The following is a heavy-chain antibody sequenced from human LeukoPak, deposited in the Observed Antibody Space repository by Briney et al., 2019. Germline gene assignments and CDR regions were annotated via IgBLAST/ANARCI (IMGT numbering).Heavy chain of an antibody. CDR2: INPNSGGT. V-gene: IGHV1-2*02. J-gene: IGHJ3*02. Sequence: VASVKVSCKASGYTFTGYYMDWVRQAPGQGLEWMGWINPNSGGTNYAQKSQGRVTMTRDTSISTAYMELTSLRSEDTAVYYCARDGLYCTNGVCSSDIWGQGTLVTVSS. CDR3: ARDGLYCTNGVCSSDI. CDR1: GYTFTGYY. D-gene: IGHD2-8*01.